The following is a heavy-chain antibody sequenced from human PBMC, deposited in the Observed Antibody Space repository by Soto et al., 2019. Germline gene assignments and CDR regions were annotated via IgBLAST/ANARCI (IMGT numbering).Heavy chain of an antibody. V-gene: IGHV3-30*18. J-gene: IGHJ6*02. Sequence: QVQLVESGGGVVQPGRSLRLSCAASGFTFSSYGMHWVRQAPGKGLEWVAVISYDGSNKYYADSVKGRFTISRDNSKNTLYLQMNSLIAEDTAVYYCAKDVVVGATTGLGDYYYYYGMDVWGQGTTGTVSS. CDR3: AKDVVVGATTGLGDYYYYYGMDV. CDR2: ISYDGSNK. CDR1: GFTFSSYG. D-gene: IGHD1-26*01.